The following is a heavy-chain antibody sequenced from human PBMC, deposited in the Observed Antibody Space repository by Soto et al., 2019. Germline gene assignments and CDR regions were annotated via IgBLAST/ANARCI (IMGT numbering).Heavy chain of an antibody. CDR2: IYSGGST. CDR1: GFTVSSNY. D-gene: IGHD5-12*01. CDR3: ARGMATIIHYYGMDV. Sequence: VQLVETGGGLIQPGGSLRLSCAASGFTVSSNYMSWVRQAPGKGLEWVSVIYSGGSTYYADSVKGRFTISRDNSKNTLYLQMNSLRAEDTAVYYCARGMATIIHYYGMDVWGQGTTVTVSS. V-gene: IGHV3-53*02. J-gene: IGHJ6*02.